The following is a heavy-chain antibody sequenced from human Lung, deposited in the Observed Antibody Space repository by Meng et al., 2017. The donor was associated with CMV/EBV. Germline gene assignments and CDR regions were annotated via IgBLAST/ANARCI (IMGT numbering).Heavy chain of an antibody. CDR3: ARDLGYCGSTNCYGHFDH. V-gene: IGHV3-30*03. CDR1: GGSISSYY. CDR2: ISYDGSNQ. D-gene: IGHD2-2*01. J-gene: IGHJ5*02. Sequence: LSLTXTVSGGSISSYYWSWIRQPPGKGLEWVSIISYDGSNQYYADSVKGRFTISRDISKNTLYLQMNSLRPEDTAVYYCARDLGYCGSTNCYGHFDHWGQGTLVTVSS.